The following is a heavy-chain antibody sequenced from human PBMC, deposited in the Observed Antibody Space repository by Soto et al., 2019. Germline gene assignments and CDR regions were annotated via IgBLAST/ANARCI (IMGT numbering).Heavy chain of an antibody. CDR2: IYYSGST. V-gene: IGHV4-59*01. D-gene: IGHD5-12*01. CDR3: GRGAGDGYNQDR. CDR1: GGSISSYY. J-gene: IGHJ5*02. Sequence: SETLSLTCTVSGGSISSYYWSWIRQPPGKGLEWIGYIYYSGSTNYNPSLKSRVTISVDTSKNQFSLKLSSVTAADTAVYYCGRGAGDGYNQDRWGKGTLVTVPS.